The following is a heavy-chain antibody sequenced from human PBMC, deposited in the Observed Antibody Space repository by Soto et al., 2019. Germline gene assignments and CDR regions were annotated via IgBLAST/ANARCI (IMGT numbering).Heavy chain of an antibody. D-gene: IGHD3-10*01. J-gene: IGHJ4*02. Sequence: PSETLSLTCTVSGGSISSSSYYWGWIRQPPGKGLEWIGSIYYSGSTYYNPSLKSRVTISVDTSKNQFSLKLSSVTAADTAVYYCATTIYGSGSHDYWGQGTLVTVSS. V-gene: IGHV4-39*01. CDR1: GGSISSSSYY. CDR3: ATTIYGSGSHDY. CDR2: IYYSGST.